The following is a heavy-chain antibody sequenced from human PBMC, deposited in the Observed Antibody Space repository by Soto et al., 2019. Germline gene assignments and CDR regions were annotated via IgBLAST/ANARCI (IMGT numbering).Heavy chain of an antibody. CDR1: GFTFSSYA. V-gene: IGHV3-30-3*01. D-gene: IGHD5-18*01. Sequence: QVQLVESGGGVVQPGRSLRLSCAASGFTFSSYAMHWVRQAPGKGLEWVAVISYDGSNKYYADSVKGQFTISRDNSKNTLYLQMNSLRAEDTAVYYCARELVDTAMPFTFDYWGQGTLVTVSS. CDR3: ARELVDTAMPFTFDY. J-gene: IGHJ4*02. CDR2: ISYDGSNK.